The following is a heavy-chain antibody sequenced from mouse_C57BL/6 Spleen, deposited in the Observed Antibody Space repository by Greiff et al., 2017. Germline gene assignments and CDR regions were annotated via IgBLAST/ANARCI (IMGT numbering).Heavy chain of an antibody. CDR3: ARDLSGGRGYFDV. J-gene: IGHJ1*03. CDR2: INYDGSST. V-gene: IGHV5-16*01. Sequence: EVQRVESEGGLVQPGSSMKLSCTASGFTFSDYYMAWVRQVPEKGLEWVANINYDGSSTYYLDSLKSRFIISRDNAKNILYLQMSSLKSEDTATYYCARDLSGGRGYFDVWGTGTTVTVSS. CDR1: GFTFSDYY. D-gene: IGHD1-1*01.